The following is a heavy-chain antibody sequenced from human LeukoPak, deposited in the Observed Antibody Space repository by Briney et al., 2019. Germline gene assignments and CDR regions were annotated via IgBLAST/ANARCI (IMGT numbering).Heavy chain of an antibody. CDR2: ISYIGST. J-gene: IGHJ3*02. V-gene: IGHV4-59*01. Sequence: PQTLSLTCAVSDDSFSSDYWTWIRQPPGKGLEWIGYISYIGSTNYNPSLKRRVTISIDTSKNQLSLKLSSLTPADTPGNYCARDLVTLTKGSDIWGQGTMVPSLQ. CDR3: ARDLVTLTKGSDI. D-gene: IGHD4-17*01. CDR1: DDSFSSDY.